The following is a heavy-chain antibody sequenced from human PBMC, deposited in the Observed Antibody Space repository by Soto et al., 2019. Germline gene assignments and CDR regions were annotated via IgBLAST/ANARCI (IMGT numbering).Heavy chain of an antibody. V-gene: IGHV3-23*01. D-gene: IGHD3-10*01. CDR3: VRAPTNYGAGSYYYY. Sequence: EVQLLESGGGLVQPGGSLRLSCAASGFTFSSYAMSWVRQAPGKGLEWVSAISGSGGSTYYADSVKGRFTISRDHSKNTLYLQMNSRRADDTAVYFCVRAPTNYGAGSYYYYWGQGTLVTVSS. CDR1: GFTFSSYA. CDR2: ISGSGGST. J-gene: IGHJ4*02.